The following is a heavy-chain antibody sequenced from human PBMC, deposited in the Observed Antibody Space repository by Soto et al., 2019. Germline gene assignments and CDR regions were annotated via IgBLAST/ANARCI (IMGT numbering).Heavy chain of an antibody. CDR1: GYTFTGYY. D-gene: IGHD2-2*01. Sequence: ASVKVSFKASGYTFTGYYMHWVRQAPGQGLEWMGWINPNSGGTNYAQKFQGWVTMTRDTSISTAYMELSRLRSDDTAVYYCAREGWSSTSCYEVAYMDVWGKGTTVTVSS. V-gene: IGHV1-2*04. J-gene: IGHJ6*03. CDR3: AREGWSSTSCYEVAYMDV. CDR2: INPNSGGT.